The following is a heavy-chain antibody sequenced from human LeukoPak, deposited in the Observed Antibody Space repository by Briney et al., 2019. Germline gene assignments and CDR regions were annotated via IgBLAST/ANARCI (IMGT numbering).Heavy chain of an antibody. CDR1: GFTFSSYG. Sequence: TGGSLRLSCAASGFTFSSYGMHWVRQAPGKGLEWVAVIWYDGSNKYYADSVKGRFTISRDNSKNTLYLQMNSLRAEDTAVYYCAREGAGYCGGDCSFQHWGQGTLVTVSS. CDR2: IWYDGSNK. D-gene: IGHD2-21*02. J-gene: IGHJ1*01. CDR3: AREGAGYCGGDCSFQH. V-gene: IGHV3-33*01.